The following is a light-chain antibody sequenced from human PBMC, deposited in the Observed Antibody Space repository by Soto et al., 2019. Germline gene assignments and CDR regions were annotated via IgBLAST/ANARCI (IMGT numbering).Light chain of an antibody. Sequence: EIVMTQSPATLSVSPGERATLSCRASQSVSSNLAWYQQKPGQAPRLLIYGASTRATGIPARFSGSGSGPEFTLTISSMQYEDFAVYYCQQYNNLPFTFGPGTKVDIK. J-gene: IGKJ3*01. CDR1: QSVSSN. CDR2: GAS. CDR3: QQYNNLPFT. V-gene: IGKV3-15*01.